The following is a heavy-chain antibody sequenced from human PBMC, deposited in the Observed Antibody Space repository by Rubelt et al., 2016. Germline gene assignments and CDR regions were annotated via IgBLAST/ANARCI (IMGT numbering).Heavy chain of an antibody. Sequence: EVQLVQSGAEVKKPGESLKISCKGSGYSFTSYWIGWVRQMPGKGLEWMGIIYPGDSDTRYSPPVQGQVTISADKSISTAYRQWSSLKASDTAMYYCASLSSSSHDAFDIWGQGTMVTVSS. J-gene: IGHJ3*02. V-gene: IGHV5-51*01. CDR1: GYSFTSYW. D-gene: IGHD6-6*01. CDR2: IYPGDSDT. CDR3: ASLSSSSHDAFDI.